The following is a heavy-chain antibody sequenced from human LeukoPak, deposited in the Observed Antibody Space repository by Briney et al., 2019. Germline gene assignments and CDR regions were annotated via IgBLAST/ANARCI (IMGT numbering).Heavy chain of an antibody. Sequence: GGSLRLSCAASGFTFSSYSMNWVRQAPGKGLEWVSSINSRSSYLYYADSVKGRITISRDNAKNSLYLQMNSLRAKDTAVYYCARSKPYCSSTSCPDMDAFDIWGQGTMVTVSS. CDR1: GFTFSSYS. V-gene: IGHV3-21*01. CDR3: ARSKPYCSSTSCPDMDAFDI. CDR2: INSRSSYL. D-gene: IGHD2-2*01. J-gene: IGHJ3*02.